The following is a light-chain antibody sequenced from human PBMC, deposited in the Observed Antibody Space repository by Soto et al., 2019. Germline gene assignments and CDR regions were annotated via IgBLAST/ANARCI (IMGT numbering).Light chain of an antibody. J-gene: IGLJ3*02. CDR2: DVS. V-gene: IGLV2-14*03. Sequence: HSVLTQPASVSGSPGQSITISCTGTTSDIGDSKYVSWYQQHPGKAPKLMIYDVSNRPSGVSNRFSGSKSGNTASLTISGLQAEDEADYYCSSYTSSGTVLFGGGTKLTVL. CDR1: TSDIGDSKY. CDR3: SSYTSSGTVL.